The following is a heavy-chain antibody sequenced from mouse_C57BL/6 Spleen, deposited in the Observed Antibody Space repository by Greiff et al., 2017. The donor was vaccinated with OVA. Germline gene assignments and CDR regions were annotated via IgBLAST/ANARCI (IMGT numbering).Heavy chain of an antibody. CDR1: GYSITSGYY. V-gene: IGHV3-6*01. CDR3: ARDEDFDY. J-gene: IGHJ2*01. CDR2: ISYDGSN. Sequence: VQLQESGPGLVKPSQSLSLTCSVTGYSITSGYYWNWIRQFPGNKLEWMGYISYDGSNNYNPSLKNRISITRDTSKNQFFLKLNSVTTEDTATYYCARDEDFDYWGQGTTLTVSS.